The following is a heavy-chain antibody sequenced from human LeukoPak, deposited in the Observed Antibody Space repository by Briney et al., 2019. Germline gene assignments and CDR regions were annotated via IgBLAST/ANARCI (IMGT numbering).Heavy chain of an antibody. J-gene: IGHJ6*03. CDR3: ARDMYKGYYYMDV. CDR1: DESFSDFY. CDR2: INHSGST. D-gene: IGHD1-1*01. Sequence: SETLSLTCTVYDESFSDFYWNWIRQPPGKGLEWIGEINHSGSTNYNPSLKSRVTISLDTSKNQFSLKLSSVTAADTAVYYCARDMYKGYYYMDVWGKGTTVTISS. V-gene: IGHV4-34*01.